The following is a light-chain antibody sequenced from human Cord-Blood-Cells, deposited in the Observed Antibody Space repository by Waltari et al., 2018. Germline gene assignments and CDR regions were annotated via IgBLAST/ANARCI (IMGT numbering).Light chain of an antibody. Sequence: QSALTQPASVSGSPGQSITISCTGTSSDVGSYNLVSWYQQHPVTAPKLMIYEVSKRPSGVSNCFAGSKSGNTASLTISGLQAEDEADYYCCSYAGSSTLVFGGGTKLTVL. J-gene: IGLJ2*01. V-gene: IGLV2-23*02. CDR1: SSDVGSYNL. CDR2: EVS. CDR3: CSYAGSSTLV.